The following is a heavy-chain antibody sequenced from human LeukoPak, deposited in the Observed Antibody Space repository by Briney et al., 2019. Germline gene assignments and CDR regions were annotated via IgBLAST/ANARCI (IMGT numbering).Heavy chain of an antibody. D-gene: IGHD2-21*02. V-gene: IGHV3-23*01. CDR2: ISGRGVST. Sequence: GGSLRLSCAASGFTFSSYAMSWVRQAPGKGLEWVSSISGRGVSTYYADSVKGRFTISRDNSRKTVFLQMNSLRAEDTAVYYCAKSVVVTANPRAFDIWGQGTMVTVSS. CDR1: GFTFSSYA. J-gene: IGHJ3*02. CDR3: AKSVVVTANPRAFDI.